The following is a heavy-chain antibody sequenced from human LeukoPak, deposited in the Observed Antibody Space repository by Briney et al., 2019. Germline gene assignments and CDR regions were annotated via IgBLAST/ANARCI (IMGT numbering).Heavy chain of an antibody. CDR3: ARENGDSSVGFDF. CDR2: IYYSGST. D-gene: IGHD3-22*01. J-gene: IGHJ4*02. Sequence: PGGSLRLSCAASGFTFSSYSMNWVRQPPGKGLEWIGSIYYSGSTYYNPSLKSRVTISVDTSKNQFSLKLSSVTAADTAVYYCARENGDSSVGFDFWGQGTLVTVSS. CDR1: GFTFSSYS. V-gene: IGHV4-39*07.